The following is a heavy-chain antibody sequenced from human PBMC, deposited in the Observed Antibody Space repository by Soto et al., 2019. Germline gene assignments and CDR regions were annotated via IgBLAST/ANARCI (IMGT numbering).Heavy chain of an antibody. CDR3: SRDWGAYVSSGTGYFDL. D-gene: IGHD3-22*01. CDR1: GGTFSSYT. J-gene: IGHJ2*01. Sequence: QVQLVQSGAEVKKPGSSVKVSCKASGGTFSSYTISWVRQAPGQGLEWMGRIIPILGIANYAQKFQGRVTITADKSTSTASMDLSSLRSADTAVYYCSRDWGAYVSSGTGYFDLWGRGTLVTVSS. CDR2: IIPILGIA. V-gene: IGHV1-69*08.